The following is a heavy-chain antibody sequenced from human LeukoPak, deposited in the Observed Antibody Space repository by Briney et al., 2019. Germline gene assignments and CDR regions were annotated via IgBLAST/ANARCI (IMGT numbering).Heavy chain of an antibody. CDR2: MNPNSGNT. V-gene: IGHV1-8*03. Sequence: ASVKVSCKASGYTFTSYDINWVRQATGQGLEWMGWMNPNSGNTGYAQKFQGRVTITRNTSISTAYMELSSLRSDDTAVYYCARDFKATGRGYSYGYPGGKAYYYYGMDVWGQGATVTVSS. CDR3: ARDFKATGRGYSYGYPGGKAYYYYGMDV. D-gene: IGHD5-18*01. J-gene: IGHJ6*02. CDR1: GYTFTSYD.